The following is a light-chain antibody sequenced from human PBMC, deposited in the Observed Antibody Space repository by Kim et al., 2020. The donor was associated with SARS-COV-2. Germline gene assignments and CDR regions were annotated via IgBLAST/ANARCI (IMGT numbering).Light chain of an antibody. Sequence: STSVGDRVTITCQASQDINNYLNWYQQKPGKAPKLLIYDASNLQTGVPSRFSGSGSGTVFTFTISSLQPEDIATYYCQQYDNLPYTFGQGTILEI. V-gene: IGKV1-33*01. J-gene: IGKJ2*01. CDR2: DAS. CDR3: QQYDNLPYT. CDR1: QDINNY.